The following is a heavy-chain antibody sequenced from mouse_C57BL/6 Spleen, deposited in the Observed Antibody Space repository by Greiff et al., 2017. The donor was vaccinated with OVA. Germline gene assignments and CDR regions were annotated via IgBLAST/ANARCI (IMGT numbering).Heavy chain of an antibody. CDR1: GYTFTSYW. CDR3: AKENLLQGAMDY. J-gene: IGHJ4*01. D-gene: IGHD1-1*01. CDR2: IDPNSGGT. V-gene: IGHV1-72*01. Sequence: QVQLQQPGAELVKPGASVKLSCQASGYTFTSYWLHWVKQRPGRGLEWIGRIDPNSGGTKYNAQLKSKATLPVDKPSITSYMQLSSLTSEDSAVYYCAKENLLQGAMDYWGQGTSVTVSA.